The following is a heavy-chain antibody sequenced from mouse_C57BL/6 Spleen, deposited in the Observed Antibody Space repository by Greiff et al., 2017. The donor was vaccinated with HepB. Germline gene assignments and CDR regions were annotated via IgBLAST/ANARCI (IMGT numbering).Heavy chain of an antibody. D-gene: IGHD1-1*01. J-gene: IGHJ4*01. V-gene: IGHV1-55*01. CDR3: ARRGITFPYAMDY. CDR1: GYTFTSYW. CDR2: IYPGSGST. Sequence: QVQLQQPGAELVKPGASVKMSCKASGYTFTSYWITWVKQRPGQGLEWIGDIYPGSGSTNYNEKFKSKATLTVDTSSSTAYMQLSILTSEDSAVYHCARRGITFPYAMDYWGQGTSVTVSS.